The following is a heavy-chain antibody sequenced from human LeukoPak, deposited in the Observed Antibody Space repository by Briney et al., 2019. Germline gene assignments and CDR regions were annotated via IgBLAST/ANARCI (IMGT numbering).Heavy chain of an antibody. CDR2: IKSKTDGGTT. CDR3: TTEYYYDSSGYYYKGY. V-gene: IGHV3-15*01. J-gene: IGHJ4*02. Sequence: GGSLRLSCAASGFAFSNAWLIWVRQAPGKGLEWVGRIKSKTDGGTTDYAAPVKGRFTISRDDSKNTLYLQMNSLKTEDTAVYYCTTEYYYDSSGYYYKGYWGQGTLVTVSS. CDR1: GFAFSNAW. D-gene: IGHD3-22*01.